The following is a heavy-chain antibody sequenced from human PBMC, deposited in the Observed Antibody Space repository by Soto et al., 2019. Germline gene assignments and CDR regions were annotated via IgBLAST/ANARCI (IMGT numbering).Heavy chain of an antibody. J-gene: IGHJ6*02. Sequence: XESLRLSCAASGFTFSSYAMSWVRQAPGKGLKWVSAISGSGGSTYYADSVKGRFTISRDNSKNTPYLQMNSLRAEDTAVYYCAKDRRAAAVFYYYYYYGMDVWGQGTTVTVS. V-gene: IGHV3-23*01. CDR3: AKDRRAAAVFYYYYYYGMDV. CDR2: ISGSGGST. CDR1: GFTFSSYA. D-gene: IGHD6-13*01.